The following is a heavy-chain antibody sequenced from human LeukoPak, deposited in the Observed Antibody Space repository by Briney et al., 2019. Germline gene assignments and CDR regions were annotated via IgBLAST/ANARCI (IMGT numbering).Heavy chain of an antibody. CDR3: ARDAVFVYYYQ. CDR2: IRQDGNEN. J-gene: IGHJ4*02. CDR1: GGSISSSSYY. D-gene: IGHD3-22*01. V-gene: IGHV3-7*03. Sequence: ETLSLTCTVSGGSISSSSYYWGWIRQPPGKGLEWVANIRQDGNENYYVDSLKGRFTISRDNAKNSLYLQMNSLRAEDTAVYYCARDAVFVYYYQWGQGTLVTVSS.